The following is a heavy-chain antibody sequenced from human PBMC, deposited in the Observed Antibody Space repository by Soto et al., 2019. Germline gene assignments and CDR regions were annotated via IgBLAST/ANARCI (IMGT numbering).Heavy chain of an antibody. J-gene: IGHJ5*02. CDR1: GGSISSGGYS. Sequence: PSETLSLTCAVSGGSISSGGYSWSWIRQPPGKGLEWIGYIYHSGSTYYNPSLKSRVTISVDRSKDQFSLKLSSVTAADTAVYYCARVPSNNWFDPWGQGTLVTVSS. V-gene: IGHV4-30-2*01. CDR2: IYHSGST. CDR3: ARVPSNNWFDP. D-gene: IGHD3-3*02.